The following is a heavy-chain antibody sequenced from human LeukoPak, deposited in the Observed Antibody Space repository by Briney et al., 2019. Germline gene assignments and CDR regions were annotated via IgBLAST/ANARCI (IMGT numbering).Heavy chain of an antibody. V-gene: IGHV1-69*05. D-gene: IGHD2-21*02. CDR3: TRVPRYYCGGDCWFDP. J-gene: IGHJ5*02. CDR1: GGTFYSYA. Sequence: ASVKVSCKASGGTFYSYAISWVRQAPGQGLEWMGGIFPIFGTANYAQKFQGRVTITTDESTSTAYMELSSLRSEDTAVYYCTRVPRYYCGGDCWFDPWGQGTLVTVSS. CDR2: IFPIFGTA.